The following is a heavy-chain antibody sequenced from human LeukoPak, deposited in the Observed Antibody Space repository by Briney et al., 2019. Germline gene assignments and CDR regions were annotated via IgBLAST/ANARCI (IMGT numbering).Heavy chain of an antibody. Sequence: GGSLRLSCAASGFTVSSYSMSWFRQAPGKGLEWVSAINGGGTTYYADSLKGRFTISRDNSKNTLYLQMSSLRAEDTAVYYCAKHRTVGILGAFDIWGQGTMVTVSS. D-gene: IGHD7-27*01. CDR2: INGGGTT. V-gene: IGHV3-23*01. CDR3: AKHRTVGILGAFDI. J-gene: IGHJ3*02. CDR1: GFTVSSYS.